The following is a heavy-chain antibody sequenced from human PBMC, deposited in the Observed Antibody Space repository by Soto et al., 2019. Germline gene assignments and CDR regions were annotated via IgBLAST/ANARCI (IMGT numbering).Heavy chain of an antibody. J-gene: IGHJ6*02. CDR2: ISGSGGST. Sequence: PGGSLRLSCAASGFTFSSYAMSWVRQAPGKGLEWVSAISGSGGSTYYADSVKGRFTISRDNSKNTLYLQMNSLRAEDTAVYYCAKDGASYYYYYGMEVWGQGTTVTVSS. V-gene: IGHV3-23*01. CDR1: GFTFSSYA. CDR3: AKDGASYYYYYGMEV. D-gene: IGHD3-16*01.